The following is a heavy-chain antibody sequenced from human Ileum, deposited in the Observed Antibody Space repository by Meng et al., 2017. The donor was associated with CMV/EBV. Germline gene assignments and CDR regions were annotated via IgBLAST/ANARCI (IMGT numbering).Heavy chain of an antibody. J-gene: IGHJ4*02. D-gene: IGHD1-26*01. Sequence: QVQLQASGPGLVKPSETLSLTCTVSGGSVNNYYWSRIRQSAGKGLEWIGRFYSSDTYNYHPSLDSRVTMSLDTSKNQFSLNLRSVTAADTATYYCARGPGASTREGFDYWGLGTLVTVSS. CDR2: FYSSDTY. CDR3: ARGPGASTREGFDY. CDR1: GGSVNNYY. V-gene: IGHV4-4*07.